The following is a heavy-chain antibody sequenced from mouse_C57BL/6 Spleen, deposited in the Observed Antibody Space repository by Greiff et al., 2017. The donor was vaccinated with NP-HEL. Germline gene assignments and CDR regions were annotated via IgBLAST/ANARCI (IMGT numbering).Heavy chain of an antibody. CDR3: AADGYYAGFAY. D-gene: IGHD2-3*01. V-gene: IGHV5-17*01. CDR2: ISSGSSTI. CDR1: GFTFSDYG. Sequence: DVKLVESGGGLVKPGGSLKLSCAASGFTFSDYGMHWVRQAPEKGLEWVAYISSGSSTIYYADTVKGRFTISRDNAKNTLFLQMTSLRSEDTAMYYCAADGYYAGFAYWGQGTLVTVSA. J-gene: IGHJ3*01.